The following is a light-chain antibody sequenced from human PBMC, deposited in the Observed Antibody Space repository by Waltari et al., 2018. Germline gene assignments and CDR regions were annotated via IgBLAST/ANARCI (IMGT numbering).Light chain of an antibody. CDR2: DVT. J-gene: IGLJ2*01. Sequence: QSALTQPASVSGSLGQSITISCTGTSSDVGGYNYVSWYQQYPGKAPKFLIYDVTKRPSGVSNRFSGSKSGNTAYLTISGLQAEDEADYYCCSYAGSSILIFGGGTKVTVL. CDR1: SSDVGGYNY. CDR3: CSYAGSSILI. V-gene: IGLV2-23*02.